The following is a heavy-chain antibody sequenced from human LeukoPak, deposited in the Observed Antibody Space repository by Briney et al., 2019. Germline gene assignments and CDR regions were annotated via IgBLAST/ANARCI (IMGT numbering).Heavy chain of an antibody. V-gene: IGHV3-66*01. Sequence: GGSLRLSCAASGFSVSSSFMSWVRQAPGKGLEWVSVIYSIGSTFYADSVKGRFTISRDNSKNTLYLQMNSLRAEDTAVYYCARARIVAAGNDAFDIWGQGTMVTVSS. CDR1: GFSVSSSF. D-gene: IGHD6-13*01. CDR3: ARARIVAAGNDAFDI. CDR2: IYSIGST. J-gene: IGHJ3*02.